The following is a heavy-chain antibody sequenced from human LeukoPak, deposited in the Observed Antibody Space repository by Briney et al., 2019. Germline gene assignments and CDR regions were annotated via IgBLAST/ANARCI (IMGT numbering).Heavy chain of an antibody. CDR1: GGSISSYY. CDR2: IYYSGST. CDR3: ARVLSYWYFDL. V-gene: IGHV4-59*01. J-gene: IGHJ2*01. Sequence: SETLSLTCTVSGGSISSYYWSWIRQPPGKGLEWIGYIYYSGSTNYNPSLRSRVTISVDTSKNQFSLKLSSVTAADTAVYYCARVLSYWYFDLWGRGTLVTVSP. D-gene: IGHD2-8*02.